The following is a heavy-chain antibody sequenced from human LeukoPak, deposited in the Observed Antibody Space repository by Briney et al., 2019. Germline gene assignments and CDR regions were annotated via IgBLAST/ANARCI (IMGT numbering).Heavy chain of an antibody. CDR3: AKDRVSPGFNWFDP. J-gene: IGHJ5*02. V-gene: IGHV3-23*01. Sequence: PGGPLRLSCAASGVIISSYAMSWVRQAPGKGLEWVGAINGRGGNKYYADFLKGRFTISRDNSQSTVYLQMNSLRTADTAVYYCAKDRVSPGFNWFDPWGQGTLVTVSS. CDR1: GVIISSYA. D-gene: IGHD2/OR15-2a*01. CDR2: INGRGGNK.